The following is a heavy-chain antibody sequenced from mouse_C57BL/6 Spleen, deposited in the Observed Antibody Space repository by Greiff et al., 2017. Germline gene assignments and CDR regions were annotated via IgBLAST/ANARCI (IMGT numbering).Heavy chain of an antibody. CDR2: INPSSGYP. CDR1: GYTFTSYT. V-gene: IGHV1-4*01. J-gene: IGHJ4*01. D-gene: IGHD2-4*01. CDR3: ASHYDYPYYAMDY. Sequence: VQLQQSGAELARPGASVKMSCKASGYTFTSYTMHWVKQRPGQGLEWIGYINPSSGYPKYNQKFKDKATLTADKSSSTAYMQLSSLTSEDSAVYYCASHYDYPYYAMDYWGQGTSVTVSS.